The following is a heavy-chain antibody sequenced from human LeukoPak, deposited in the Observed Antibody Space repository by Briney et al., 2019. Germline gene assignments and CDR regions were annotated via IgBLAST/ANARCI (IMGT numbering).Heavy chain of an antibody. CDR3: AKGGIYRGYYYYYMDV. Sequence: GGSLRLSCAASGFTFSSYAMTWVRQAPGKGLEWVSSFSFNGESTYYADSAKGRFTISRDNAKNSLYLQMNSLRGEDTALYYCAKGGIYRGYYYYYMDVWGKGTTVTISS. V-gene: IGHV3-23*01. CDR2: FSFNGEST. CDR1: GFTFSSYA. D-gene: IGHD6-13*01. J-gene: IGHJ6*03.